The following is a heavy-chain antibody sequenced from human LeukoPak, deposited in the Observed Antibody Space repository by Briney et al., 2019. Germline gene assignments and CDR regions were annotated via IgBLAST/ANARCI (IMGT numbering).Heavy chain of an antibody. CDR2: ISAYNGNT. CDR1: GYTFTSYG. D-gene: IGHD3-16*01. J-gene: IGHJ4*02. CDR3: ASGWGSSSTPLFDY. Sequence: GASVKVSCKASGYTFTSYGISWVRQAPGQGLEWMGWISAYNGNTNYAQKLQGRVTMTTDTSTSTAYMELRSLRSEDTAVYYCASGWGSSSTPLFDYWGQGTLVTVSS. V-gene: IGHV1-18*01.